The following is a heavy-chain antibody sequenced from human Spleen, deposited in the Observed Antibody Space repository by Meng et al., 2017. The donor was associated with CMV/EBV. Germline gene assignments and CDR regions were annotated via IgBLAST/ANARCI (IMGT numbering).Heavy chain of an antibody. CDR1: GGSVTSGASVTT. Sequence: SETLSLTCTVSGGSVTSGASVTTSGHNYKWNWIRQYPGKGLEWIGHIQYSGTADYEPSLKSRAAMSLDASKNQFSLTLSSVTAADTAIYYCAREKIVVETTTISWGLYDTSKTSHGLDVWGQGTTVTVSS. CDR2: IQYSGTA. CDR3: AREKIVVETTTISWGLYDTSKTSHGLDV. D-gene: IGHD2-15*01. J-gene: IGHJ6*02. V-gene: IGHV4-31*03.